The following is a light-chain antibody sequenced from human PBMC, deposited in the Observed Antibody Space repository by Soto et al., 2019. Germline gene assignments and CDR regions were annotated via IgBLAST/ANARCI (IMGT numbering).Light chain of an antibody. CDR2: NDY. J-gene: IGLJ1*01. Sequence: QSVLTQPASVSGSPGQSITISCTGTSSDVGAYNFVSWHRQHPGKAPKLMIYNDYDRPSGISYRFSGSKSGNTASLTISGLQGEDEADYYCSAYTVSRTYVFGTGTKVTVL. CDR3: SAYTVSRTYV. V-gene: IGLV2-14*03. CDR1: SSDVGAYNF.